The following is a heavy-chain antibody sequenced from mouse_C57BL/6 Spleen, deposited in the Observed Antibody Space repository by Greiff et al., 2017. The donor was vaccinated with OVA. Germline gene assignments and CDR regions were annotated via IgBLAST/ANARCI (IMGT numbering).Heavy chain of an antibody. J-gene: IGHJ4*01. V-gene: IGHV5-6*02. Sequence: DVKLVESGGDLVKPGGSLKLSCAASGFTFSSYGMSWVRQTPDNRLEWVATISSGGSYTYYPDSVKGRFPFSRDNAKNTLYLQMSSLKSEDTAMDYCASQVGSSSGGAMDYWGQGTSVTVSS. CDR1: GFTFSSYG. D-gene: IGHD1-3*01. CDR3: ASQVGSSSGGAMDY. CDR2: ISSGGSYT.